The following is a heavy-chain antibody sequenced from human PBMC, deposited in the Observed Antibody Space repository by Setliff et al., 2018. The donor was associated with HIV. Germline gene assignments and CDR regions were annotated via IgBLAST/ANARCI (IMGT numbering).Heavy chain of an antibody. Sequence: PSETLSLTCSVSGGSISSSTYYWGWIRQPPGKGLEWIGDIFYTGNTYYNPSLKSRVAMSIDTSGNQFSLKLNSVTAADTAVYYCARRGRDGVLIVFATGFDPWGQGTLVTVSS. CDR1: GGSISSSTYY. CDR3: ARRGRDGVLIVFATGFDP. CDR2: IFYTGNT. J-gene: IGHJ5*02. V-gene: IGHV4-39*01. D-gene: IGHD2-8*01.